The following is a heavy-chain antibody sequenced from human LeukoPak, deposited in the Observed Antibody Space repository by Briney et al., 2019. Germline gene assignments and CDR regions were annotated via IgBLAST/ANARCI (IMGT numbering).Heavy chain of an antibody. CDR3: ARAYCSAGDCYEFDY. CDR2: INPNNGGT. CDR1: GYTFTGYY. D-gene: IGHD2-15*01. V-gene: IGHV1-2*02. J-gene: IGHJ4*02. Sequence: ASVKVSCKTSGYTFTGYYIHWVRQAPGQGLEWMGWINPNNGGTNYAQKFHGRVTMTRDTSISTAYMELSRLTSDDTAMYYCARAYCSAGDCYEFDYWGQGTLVTVSS.